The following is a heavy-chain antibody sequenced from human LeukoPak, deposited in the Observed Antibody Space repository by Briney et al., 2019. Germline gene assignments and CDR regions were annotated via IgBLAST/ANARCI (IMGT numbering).Heavy chain of an antibody. Sequence: GGSVRLSCAASGFTFSSYAINWVRQAPGKGLEWVSVIDGTGRTADYADSVKGRCTASRDNSNNAAYLQLNSLRADDTAVYYCAKINSITLVRGADIVLNSWGQGTLVTVS. CDR2: IDGTGRTA. J-gene: IGHJ4*02. CDR3: AKINSITLVRGADIVLNS. CDR1: GFTFSSYA. D-gene: IGHD3-10*01. V-gene: IGHV3-23*01.